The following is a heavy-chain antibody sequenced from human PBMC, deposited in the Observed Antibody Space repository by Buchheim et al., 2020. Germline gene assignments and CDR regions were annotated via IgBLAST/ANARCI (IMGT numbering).Heavy chain of an antibody. J-gene: IGHJ4*02. V-gene: IGHV4-59*01. Sequence: QVQLQESGPGLVTPSETLSLTCTVSGGSLSSGYWSWIRQPPGTGLKWMGYISFSGHSLYNPSFESRVTVSVDTSKNQVSLTLNSVTAADTAVYYCAREFFHGSSGPRSNYFDYWGQGIL. CDR1: GGSLSSGY. CDR3: AREFFHGSSGPRSNYFDY. D-gene: IGHD3-22*01. CDR2: ISFSGHS.